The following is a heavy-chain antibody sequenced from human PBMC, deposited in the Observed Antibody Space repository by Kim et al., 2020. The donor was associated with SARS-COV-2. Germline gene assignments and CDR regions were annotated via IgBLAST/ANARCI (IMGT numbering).Heavy chain of an antibody. CDR3: ATAGTNYYYYGMDV. D-gene: IGHD1-1*01. J-gene: IGHJ6*02. Sequence: GASVKGRFTISRDDSRNSLYLQMNSLKTEDSAVYYCATAGTNYYYYGMDVWGQGTTVTVSS. V-gene: IGHV3-72*01.